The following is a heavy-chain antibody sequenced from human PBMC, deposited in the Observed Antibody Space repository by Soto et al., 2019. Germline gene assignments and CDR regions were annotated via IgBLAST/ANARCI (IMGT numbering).Heavy chain of an antibody. CDR3: AKTRSGSYGYYYGMDV. V-gene: IGHV3-30*18. J-gene: IGHJ6*02. CDR2: ISYDGSNK. CDR1: GFTFSSYG. D-gene: IGHD1-26*01. Sequence: GGSLRLSCAASGFTFSSYGMHWVRQAPGKGLEWVAVISYDGSNKYYADSVKGRFTISRDNSKNTLYLQMNSLRAEDTAVYYCAKTRSGSYGYYYGMDVWGQGTTVTVSS.